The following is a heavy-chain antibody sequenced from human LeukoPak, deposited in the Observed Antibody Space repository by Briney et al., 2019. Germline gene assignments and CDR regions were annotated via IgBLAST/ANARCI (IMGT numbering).Heavy chain of an antibody. CDR2: INPSGGST. CDR3: ARDYCTNGVCYNYYYYGMDV. Sequence: ASVKVSCKASGYTFTSYYMHWVRQAPGQGLEWMGIINPSGGSTSYAQKFQGRVTMTRDTSASTAYMELRSLRSDDTAVYYCARDYCTNGVCYNYYYYGMDVWGQGTTVTVSS. J-gene: IGHJ6*02. V-gene: IGHV1-46*01. CDR1: GYTFTSYY. D-gene: IGHD2-8*01.